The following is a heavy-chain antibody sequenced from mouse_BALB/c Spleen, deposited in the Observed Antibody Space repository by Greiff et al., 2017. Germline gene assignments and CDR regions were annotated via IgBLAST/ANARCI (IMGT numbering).Heavy chain of an antibody. CDR1: GFNIKDTY. D-gene: IGHD4-1*01. CDR3: ASDLTGFAY. V-gene: IGHV14-3*02. Sequence: EVKLVESGAELVKPGASVKLSCTASGFNIKDTYMHWVKQRPEQGLEWIGRIDPANGNTKYDPKFQGKATITADTSSNTAYLQLSSLTSEDTAVYYCASDLTGFAYWGQGTLVTVSA. J-gene: IGHJ3*01. CDR2: IDPANGNT.